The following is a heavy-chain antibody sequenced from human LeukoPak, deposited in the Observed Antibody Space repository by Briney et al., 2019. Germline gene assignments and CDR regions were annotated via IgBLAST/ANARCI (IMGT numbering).Heavy chain of an antibody. Sequence: SETLSLTCTVSGDSISSYHLSWVRQPAEKGLEWVGRMYSNGNLNYNPSLKGRVTMSVDTSKNQFSLKLSSLTAAAPAVYYCAGGGGGGGNYYSDLWGQGTLVTVSS. CDR3: AGGGGGGGNYYSDL. CDR2: MYSNGNL. D-gene: IGHD1-26*01. CDR1: GDSISSYH. J-gene: IGHJ5*02. V-gene: IGHV4-4*07.